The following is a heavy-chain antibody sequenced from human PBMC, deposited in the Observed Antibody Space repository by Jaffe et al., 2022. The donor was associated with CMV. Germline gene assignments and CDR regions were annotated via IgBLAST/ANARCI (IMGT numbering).Heavy chain of an antibody. CDR3: ARVRLKTSSYYYYMDV. J-gene: IGHJ6*03. Sequence: QVQLQQWGAGLLKPSETLSLTCAVYGGSFSGYYWSWIRQPPGKGLEWIGEINHSGSTNYNPSLKSRVTISVDTSKNQFSLKLSSVTAADTAVYYCARVRLKTSSYYYYMDVWGKGTTVTVSS. CDR2: INHSGST. V-gene: IGHV4-34*01. D-gene: IGHD3-16*01. CDR1: GGSFSGYY.